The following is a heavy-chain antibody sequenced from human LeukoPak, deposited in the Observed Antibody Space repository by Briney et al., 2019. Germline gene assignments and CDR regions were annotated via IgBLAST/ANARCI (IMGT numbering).Heavy chain of an antibody. CDR2: LCDGNT. Sequence: GGSLRLSCAASGFTVITNDMTWVRQAPGKGLEWVSVLCDGNTKYADSVQGRFTISGDNSKNTLYLEMNSLSPDDTAVYYCARGVEPLAANTLAYWGQGTLVTVSS. CDR1: GFTVITND. D-gene: IGHD1-14*01. CDR3: ARGVEPLAANTLAY. V-gene: IGHV3-53*01. J-gene: IGHJ4*02.